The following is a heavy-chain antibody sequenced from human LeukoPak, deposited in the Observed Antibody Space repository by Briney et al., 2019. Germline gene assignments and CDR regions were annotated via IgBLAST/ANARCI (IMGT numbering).Heavy chain of an antibody. V-gene: IGHV4-34*01. CDR1: GGSFSGYY. CDR2: INHSGST. D-gene: IGHD5-18*01. Sequence: PSETLSLTCAVYGGSFSGYYWSWIRQPPGKGLEWIGEINHSGSTNYNPSLKSRVTISVDTSKNQFSLKLRSVTAADTAVYYCARRTRSFSYTYGDAYYYYYMDVWGKGTTVIIS. CDR3: ARRTRSFSYTYGDAYYYYYMDV. J-gene: IGHJ6*03.